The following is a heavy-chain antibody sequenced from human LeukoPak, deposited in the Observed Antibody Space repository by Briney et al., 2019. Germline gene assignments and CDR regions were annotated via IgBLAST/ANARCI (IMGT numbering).Heavy chain of an antibody. Sequence: SETLSLTCTVSGGSISSYYWSWIRQPPGKGLEWIGYIYYSGSTNYNPSLKSRVTILVDTSKNQFSLKLSSVTAADTAVYYCARGGYDFADFDYWGQGTLVTVSS. CDR3: ARGGYDFADFDY. CDR2: IYYSGST. D-gene: IGHD5-12*01. V-gene: IGHV4-59*01. CDR1: GGSISSYY. J-gene: IGHJ4*02.